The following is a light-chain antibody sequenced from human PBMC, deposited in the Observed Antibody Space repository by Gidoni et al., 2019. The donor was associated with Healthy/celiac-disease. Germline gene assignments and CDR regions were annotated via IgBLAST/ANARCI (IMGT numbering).Light chain of an antibody. CDR1: QSVSSY. Sequence: EIVLTQYPATLSLSPGVRATLSCRASQSVSSYLAWYQQKPGQAPRLLIYDASDRATGIPARFSGSGSGTDFTLTISSLEPEDFAVYYCQQRSNWPPITFGQGTRLEIK. CDR2: DAS. V-gene: IGKV3-11*01. J-gene: IGKJ5*01. CDR3: QQRSNWPPIT.